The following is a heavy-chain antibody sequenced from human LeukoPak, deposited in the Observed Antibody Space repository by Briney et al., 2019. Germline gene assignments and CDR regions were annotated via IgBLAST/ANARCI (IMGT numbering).Heavy chain of an antibody. Sequence: SETLSLTCAVYGGSFSGYYWSWIRQPPGKGLEWIGEINHSGSTNYNPSLKSRVTISVDTSKNQFSLKLSSVTAVDTAVYYCARVFGVQLWLNWFDPWGQGTLVTVSS. CDR1: GGSFSGYY. CDR2: INHSGST. CDR3: ARVFGVQLWLNWFDP. J-gene: IGHJ5*02. D-gene: IGHD5-18*01. V-gene: IGHV4-34*01.